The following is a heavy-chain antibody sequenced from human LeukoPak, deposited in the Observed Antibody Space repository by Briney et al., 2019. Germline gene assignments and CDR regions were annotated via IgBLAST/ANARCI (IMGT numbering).Heavy chain of an antibody. D-gene: IGHD2-2*01. Sequence: GESLRISCKGSGYSFTSYWISWVRQMPGKGLEWMGRIDPSDSYTNYSPSFQGHVTISADKSISTAYLQWSSLKASNTAMYYCARIGYCSSTSCQNWFDPWGQGTLVTVSS. J-gene: IGHJ5*02. CDR3: ARIGYCSSTSCQNWFDP. CDR1: GYSFTSYW. V-gene: IGHV5-10-1*01. CDR2: IDPSDSYT.